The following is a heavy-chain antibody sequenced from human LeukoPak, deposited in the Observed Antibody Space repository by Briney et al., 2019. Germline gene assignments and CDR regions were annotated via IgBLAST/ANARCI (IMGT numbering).Heavy chain of an antibody. Sequence: GASVKVSCKASGYTFTSYGISWVRQAPGQGLEWMGWISAYNGNTNYAQKLQGRVTMTTDTSTSTAYMELRSLRSDDTAVYYCARARPYEGVRGVIIPSSYWGQGTLVTVSS. CDR2: ISAYNGNT. D-gene: IGHD3-10*01. CDR1: GYTFTSYG. V-gene: IGHV1-18*01. CDR3: ARARPYEGVRGVIIPSSY. J-gene: IGHJ4*02.